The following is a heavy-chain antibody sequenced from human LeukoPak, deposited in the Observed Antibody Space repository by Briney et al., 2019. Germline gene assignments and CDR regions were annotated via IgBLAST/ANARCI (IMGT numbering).Heavy chain of an antibody. D-gene: IGHD2-2*01. CDR1: GLTFSTSG. J-gene: IGHJ4*02. CDR3: ARDSPQYCSSTSCYYRY. V-gene: IGHV3-48*04. CDR2: ISSSGNTI. Sequence: GGSLRLSCTASGLTFSTSGFNWVRQAPGKGLEWVSYISSSGNTIYYADSVKGRFSISRDNAKNSLFLQMSSLRAEDTAIYYCARDSPQYCSSTSCYYRYWGQGTLVTVSS.